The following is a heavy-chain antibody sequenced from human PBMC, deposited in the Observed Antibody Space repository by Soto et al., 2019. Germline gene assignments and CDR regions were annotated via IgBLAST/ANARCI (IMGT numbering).Heavy chain of an antibody. CDR1: GYTFTGYY. CDR2: INPNSGGT. J-gene: IGHJ5*02. Sequence: ASVKVSCKASGYTFTGYYMHWVRQAPGQGLEWMGWINPNSGGTNYAQKFQGWVTMTRDTSISTAYMELSRLRSDDTAVYYCARMATSGTLNWFDPWGQGTLVTSPQ. V-gene: IGHV1-2*04. CDR3: ARMATSGTLNWFDP.